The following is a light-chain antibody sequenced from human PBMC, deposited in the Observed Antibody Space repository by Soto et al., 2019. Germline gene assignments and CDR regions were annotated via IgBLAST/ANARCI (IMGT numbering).Light chain of an antibody. CDR1: QSISSY. CDR2: AAS. V-gene: IGKV1-39*01. Sequence: DIQMTQSPSSLSASVGDRVTITCRASQSISSYLNWYQQKPGKAPKLLIYAASSLQSGVPSRFSGSGSGTDFTLTISSLQPEDFATYYCQLSDSTSRTFGQGTKVEIK. CDR3: QLSDSTSRT. J-gene: IGKJ1*01.